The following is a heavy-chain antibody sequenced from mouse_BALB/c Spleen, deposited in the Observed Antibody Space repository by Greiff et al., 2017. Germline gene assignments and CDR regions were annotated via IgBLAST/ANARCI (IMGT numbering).Heavy chain of an antibody. CDR2: INPGSGGT. J-gene: IGHJ4*01. Sequence: VQLQQSGAELVRPGTSVKVSCKASGYAFTNYLIEWVKQRPGQGLEWIGVINPGSGGTNYNEKFKGKATLTAEKSSSTAYMQLSSLTSDDAAVYYCARGGAMDYWGQGTSVTVSS. CDR1: GYAFTNYL. CDR3: ARGGAMDY. V-gene: IGHV1-54*01.